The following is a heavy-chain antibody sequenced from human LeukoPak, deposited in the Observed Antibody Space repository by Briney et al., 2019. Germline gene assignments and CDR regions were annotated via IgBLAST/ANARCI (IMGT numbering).Heavy chain of an antibody. CDR3: AKVGESQWLVQDY. CDR2: ISSSGSTI. D-gene: IGHD6-19*01. V-gene: IGHV3-48*01. J-gene: IGHJ4*02. Sequence: PGGSLRLSCAASGFTFSSYTMNWVRKAPGKGLEWLSYISSSGSTIYYADSVKGRFTISRDNSKNTLYLQMNSLRAEDTAVYYCAKVGESQWLVQDYWGQGTLVTVSS. CDR1: GFTFSSYT.